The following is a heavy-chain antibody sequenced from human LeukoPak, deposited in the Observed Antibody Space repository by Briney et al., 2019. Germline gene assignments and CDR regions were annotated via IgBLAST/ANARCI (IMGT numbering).Heavy chain of an antibody. CDR3: ARVGRDSMVRGAFDP. J-gene: IGHJ5*02. CDR1: GGSISSYY. CDR2: IYYSGST. D-gene: IGHD3-10*01. Sequence: PSETLSLTCTVSGGSISSYYWSWIRQPPGKGLEWIGYIYYSGSTNYNPSLKSRVTISVDTSKNQFSLKLSSVTAADTAVYYCARVGRDSMVRGAFDPWGQGTLVTVSS. V-gene: IGHV4-59*12.